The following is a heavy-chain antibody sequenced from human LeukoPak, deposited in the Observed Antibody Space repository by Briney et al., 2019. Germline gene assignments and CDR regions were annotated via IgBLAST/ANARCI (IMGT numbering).Heavy chain of an antibody. CDR3: AKLARITIFGVVNSDFDY. Sequence: AGSLTLSCAASGFTFSSHVMTWVRQAQGKGLEWVSAISDSVGTTYYADSVKGRFTISRDNFNKPLYLQMNSLRAEDPTVYYWAKLARITIFGVVNSDFDYWGQGTLVTVSS. CDR2: ISDSVGTT. D-gene: IGHD3-3*01. V-gene: IGHV3-23*01. CDR1: GFTFSSHV. J-gene: IGHJ4*02.